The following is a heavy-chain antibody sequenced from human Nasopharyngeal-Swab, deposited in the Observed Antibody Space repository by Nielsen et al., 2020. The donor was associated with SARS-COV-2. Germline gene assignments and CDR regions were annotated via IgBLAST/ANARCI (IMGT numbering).Heavy chain of an antibody. D-gene: IGHD5-24*01. Sequence: GALRLSCAASGFTFSSYGMHWVRQAPGKGLEWVAVISYDESNKYYADSVKGRFTISRDNSKNTLYLQMNSLRAEDTAVYYCAKGGDGYNYGPDAFDIWGQGTMVTVSS. CDR3: AKGGDGYNYGPDAFDI. V-gene: IGHV3-30*18. CDR2: ISYDESNK. CDR1: GFTFSSYG. J-gene: IGHJ3*02.